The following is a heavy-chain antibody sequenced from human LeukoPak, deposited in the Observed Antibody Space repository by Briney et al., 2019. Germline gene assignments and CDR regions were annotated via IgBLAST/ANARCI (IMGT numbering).Heavy chain of an antibody. CDR3: ARDRGGLDIGYFDY. V-gene: IGHV4-39*07. J-gene: IGHJ4*02. Sequence: PSETLSLTCTVSGGSISSSSYYWGWIRQPPGKGLEWIGSIYYSGGTYYNPPLKSQVTISVDTSKNQFSLKLSSVTAADTAVYYCARDRGGLDIGYFDYWGQGTLVTVSS. CDR2: IYYSGGT. CDR1: GGSISSSSYY. D-gene: IGHD2-2*03.